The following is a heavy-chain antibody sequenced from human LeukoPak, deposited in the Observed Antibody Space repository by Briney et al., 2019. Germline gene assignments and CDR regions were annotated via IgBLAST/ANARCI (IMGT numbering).Heavy chain of an antibody. D-gene: IGHD6-6*01. CDR2: IKSKTDGGTT. V-gene: IGHV3-15*01. J-gene: IGHJ6*03. CDR1: GFTFSNAW. CDR3: AKDRKYSSSSGYYYYMDV. Sequence: GGSLRLSCAASGFTFSNAWMSWVRQAPGKGLEWVGRIKSKTDGGTTDYAAPVKGRFTISRDDSKNTLYLQMNSLRAEDTAVYYCAKDRKYSSSSGYYYYMDVWGKGTTVTVSS.